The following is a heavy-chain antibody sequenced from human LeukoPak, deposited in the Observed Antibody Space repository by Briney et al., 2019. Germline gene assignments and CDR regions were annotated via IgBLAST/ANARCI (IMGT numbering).Heavy chain of an antibody. V-gene: IGHV3-30*18. D-gene: IGHD6-13*01. CDR3: AKPLGSSWDYFDY. J-gene: IGHJ4*02. CDR1: GFTFDDYG. Sequence: GGSLRLSCAASGFTFDDYGMNWVRQAPGKGLEWVAIISYDGSNEDYADSVKGRFTISRDNSKNTLCLQMNSLRAEDTAVYSCAKPLGSSWDYFDYWGQGTLVTVSS. CDR2: ISYDGSNE.